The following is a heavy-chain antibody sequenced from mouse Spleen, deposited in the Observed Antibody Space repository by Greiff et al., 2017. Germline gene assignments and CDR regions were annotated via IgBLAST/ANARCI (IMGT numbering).Heavy chain of an antibody. Sequence: VQLQQSGPELVKPGASVKISCKASGYAFSSSWMNWVMQRPGKGLEWIGRIYPGDGNTNYNGKFKGKATLTADKSSSTAYMQLSSLTSEDSAVYFCARGMITTYFDVWGAGTTVTVSS. D-gene: IGHD2-4*01. CDR1: GYAFSSSW. J-gene: IGHJ1*01. CDR3: ARGMITTYFDV. CDR2: IYPGDGNT. V-gene: IGHV1-82*01.